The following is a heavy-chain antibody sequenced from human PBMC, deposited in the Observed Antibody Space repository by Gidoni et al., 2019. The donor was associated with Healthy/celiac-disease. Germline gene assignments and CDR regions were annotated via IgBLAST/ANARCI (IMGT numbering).Heavy chain of an antibody. J-gene: IGHJ3*02. Sequence: QVQLVQSGAEVKKPGASVKVSCKASGYTFTSYAMHWVRQAPGQRLEWMRWINAGNGNTKYSQKFQGRVTITRDTSASTAYMELSSLRSEDTAVYYCAREAHSSGWYHDAFDIWGQGTMVTVSS. CDR1: GYTFTSYA. V-gene: IGHV1-3*01. CDR3: AREAHSSGWYHDAFDI. D-gene: IGHD6-19*01. CDR2: INAGNGNT.